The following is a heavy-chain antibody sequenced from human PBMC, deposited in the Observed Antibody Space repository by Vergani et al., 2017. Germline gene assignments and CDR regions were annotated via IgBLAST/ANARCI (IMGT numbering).Heavy chain of an antibody. V-gene: IGHV4-39*07. Sequence: QLQLQESGPGLVKPSETLSLTCTVSGGSISSSSYYWGWIRQPPGKGLEWIGSIYYSGSTYYNPSLKSRVTISVDTSKNQFSLKLSSVTAADTAVYYCARERSWYGDYVEFLGGMDVWGQGTTVTVSS. CDR2: IYYSGST. CDR1: GGSISSSSYY. D-gene: IGHD4-17*01. CDR3: ARERSWYGDYVEFLGGMDV. J-gene: IGHJ6*02.